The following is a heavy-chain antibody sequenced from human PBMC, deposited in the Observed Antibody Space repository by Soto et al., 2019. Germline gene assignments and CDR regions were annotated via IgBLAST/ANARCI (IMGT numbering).Heavy chain of an antibody. CDR1: GGSISSSNW. Sequence: QVQLQESGPGLVKPSGTLSLTCAVSGGSISSSNWWSWVRQPPGKGLEWIGEIYHSGSTNYNPSPQSRVTISVDKSRNQFSLKVSSVTAADAAVDYCARLHHDCGTGDWFDPWGQGTLVTVSS. CDR3: ARLHHDCGTGDWFDP. CDR2: IYHSGST. D-gene: IGHD2-21*02. V-gene: IGHV4-4*02. J-gene: IGHJ5*02.